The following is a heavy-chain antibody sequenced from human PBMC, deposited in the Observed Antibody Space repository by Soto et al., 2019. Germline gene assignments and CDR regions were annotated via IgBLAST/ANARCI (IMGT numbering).Heavy chain of an antibody. V-gene: IGHV3-23*01. Sequence: EVQLLESGGGLVQPGGSLRLSCAASGFTFSSYAMSWVRQAPGKGLEWVSAISGSGGSTYYADSVKGRFTISRDNSKNTLYLQMNSLRAEDTAVYYCAKAYPLLWLLSSPLGYWGQGTLVTVSS. CDR2: ISGSGGST. J-gene: IGHJ4*02. CDR1: GFTFSSYA. CDR3: AKAYPLLWLLSSPLGY. D-gene: IGHD5-12*01.